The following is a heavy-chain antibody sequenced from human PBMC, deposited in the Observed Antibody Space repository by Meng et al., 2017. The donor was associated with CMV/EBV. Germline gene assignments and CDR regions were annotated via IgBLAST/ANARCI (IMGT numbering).Heavy chain of an antibody. D-gene: IGHD4-23*01. Sequence: AASGFTFSNAWMSWVSQAPGKGLEWVGRIKSKTDGGTTDYAAPVKGRFTISRDDSKNTLYLQMNSLKTEDTAVYYCTTDYGGNSGDYWGQGTLVTVSS. CDR1: GFTFSNAW. V-gene: IGHV3-15*01. J-gene: IGHJ4*02. CDR2: IKSKTDGGTT. CDR3: TTDYGGNSGDY.